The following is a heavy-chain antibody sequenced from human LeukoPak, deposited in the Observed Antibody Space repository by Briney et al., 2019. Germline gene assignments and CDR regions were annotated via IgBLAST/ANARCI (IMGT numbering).Heavy chain of an antibody. CDR3: ARFIAVAGTAIFDY. V-gene: IGHV4-59*01. CDR1: GGSISSYY. Sequence: SETLSLTCTVSGGSISSYYWSWIRQPPGKGLEWIGYIYCSGSTTYNPSLKSRVTISVDTSKNQFSLKLSSVTAADTAVYYCARFIAVAGTAIFDYWGQGTLVTVSS. J-gene: IGHJ4*02. D-gene: IGHD6-19*01. CDR2: IYCSGST.